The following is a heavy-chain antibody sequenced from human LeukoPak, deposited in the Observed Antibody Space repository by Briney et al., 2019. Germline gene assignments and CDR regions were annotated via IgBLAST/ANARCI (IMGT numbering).Heavy chain of an antibody. D-gene: IGHD1-1*01. Sequence: QPGGSLRLSCAASGFTFSSYWMHWVRQAPGKGLVWVSRINSDGSSTSYADSVKGRFTISRDNAKNTLYLQMNSLRAEDTAVYYCARDPPDNWNFDYNWFDPWGQGTLVTVSS. V-gene: IGHV3-74*01. CDR2: INSDGSST. CDR3: ARDPPDNWNFDYNWFDP. CDR1: GFTFSSYW. J-gene: IGHJ5*02.